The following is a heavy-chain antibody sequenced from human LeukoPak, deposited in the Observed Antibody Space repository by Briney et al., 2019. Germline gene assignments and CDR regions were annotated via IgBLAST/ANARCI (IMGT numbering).Heavy chain of an antibody. J-gene: IGHJ3*02. CDR3: ASLYYYDSSGYSDAFDI. D-gene: IGHD3-22*01. Sequence: ASVKVSCKASGYTFTGYYMHWVRQAPGQGLEWMGWINPNSGGTNYAQKFQGRVTMTRDTSISTAYMELSRLRSDDTAVYYCASLYYYDSSGYSDAFDIWGQGTMVTVSS. CDR2: INPNSGGT. CDR1: GYTFTGYY. V-gene: IGHV1-2*02.